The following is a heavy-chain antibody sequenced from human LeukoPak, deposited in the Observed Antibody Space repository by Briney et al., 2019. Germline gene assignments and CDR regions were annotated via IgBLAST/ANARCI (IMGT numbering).Heavy chain of an antibody. V-gene: IGHV1-8*03. Sequence: ASVKVSCKASGYTFTSYDINWVRQATGQGLEWMGWMNPNSGNTGYAQKFQGRVTITRNTSISTAYMELNSLRAEDTAVYYCAKEDTAMKTLDYWGQGTLVTVSS. CDR2: MNPNSGNT. J-gene: IGHJ4*02. CDR3: AKEDTAMKTLDY. D-gene: IGHD5-18*01. CDR1: GYTFTSYD.